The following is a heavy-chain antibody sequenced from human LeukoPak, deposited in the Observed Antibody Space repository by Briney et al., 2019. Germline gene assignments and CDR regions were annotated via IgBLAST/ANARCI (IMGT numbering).Heavy chain of an antibody. CDR3: ARDAKDDYGDPGGDY. D-gene: IGHD4-17*01. J-gene: IGHJ4*02. Sequence: ASVKVSCKASGYTFTSYGISWVRQAPGQGLEWMGWISAYNGNTNYAQKLQGRVTMTTDTSTSTAYMELRSLRSDDTAVYYCARDAKDDYGDPGGDYWGQGTLVTVSS. V-gene: IGHV1-18*01. CDR2: ISAYNGNT. CDR1: GYTFTSYG.